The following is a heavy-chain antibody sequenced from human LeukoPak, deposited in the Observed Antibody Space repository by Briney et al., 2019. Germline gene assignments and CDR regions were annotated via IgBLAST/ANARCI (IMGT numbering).Heavy chain of an antibody. V-gene: IGHV1-8*01. CDR2: MNPNSGNT. CDR1: GYTFTSYD. Sequence: ASVKVSFKASGYTFTSYDINWVRQATGQGLERMGWMNPNSGNTGYAQKFQGRVTMTRNTSISTAYMELSSLRSEDTAVYYCARDTRHRYCSSASCYRGWFDPWGQGTLVTVSS. J-gene: IGHJ5*02. CDR3: ARDTRHRYCSSASCYRGWFDP. D-gene: IGHD2-2*01.